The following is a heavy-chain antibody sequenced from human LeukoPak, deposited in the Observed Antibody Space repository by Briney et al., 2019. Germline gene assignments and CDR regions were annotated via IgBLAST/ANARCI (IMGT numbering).Heavy chain of an antibody. Sequence: GGSLRLSCAASGFTFSSYAMHWVRQAPGKGLEWVAVISYDGSNKYYADSVKGRFTISRDNSKNTLYLQMNSLRAEDTAVYYCARDRSVVVVPAATTYYYYYMDVWGKGTTVTVSS. CDR1: GFTFSSYA. D-gene: IGHD2-2*01. J-gene: IGHJ6*03. CDR3: ARDRSVVVVPAATTYYYYYMDV. V-gene: IGHV3-30*07. CDR2: ISYDGSNK.